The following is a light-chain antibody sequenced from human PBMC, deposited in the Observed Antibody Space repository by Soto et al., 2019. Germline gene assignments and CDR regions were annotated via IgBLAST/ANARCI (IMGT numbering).Light chain of an antibody. CDR1: SSDVGGYKY. CDR2: EVI. CDR3: TSYTSSSPLV. V-gene: IGLV2-14*01. J-gene: IGLJ7*01. Sequence: QSVLTQPASVSGSPGQSITISCTGTSSDVGGYKYVSWYQHQSGKAPKLMIYEVINRPSGVSNRFSGSKSGNTAPLTISGLQAEDEADYYCTSYTSSSPLVFGGGTQLTVL.